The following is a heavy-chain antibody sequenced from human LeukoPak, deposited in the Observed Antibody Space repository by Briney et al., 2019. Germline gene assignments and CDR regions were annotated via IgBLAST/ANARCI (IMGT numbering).Heavy chain of an antibody. CDR3: ARRAPSHDFDD. CDR2: ISDSSSTI. CDR1: GFTFSYYS. V-gene: IGHV3-48*04. J-gene: IGHJ4*02. Sequence: GGSLRLSCAASGFTFSYYSMNWVRQAPGKGLEWVSYISDSSSTIFYADSVKGRFTISRDNAKNSLYLQMNSLRVEDTALYYCARRAPSHDFDDWGQGTLVTVSS.